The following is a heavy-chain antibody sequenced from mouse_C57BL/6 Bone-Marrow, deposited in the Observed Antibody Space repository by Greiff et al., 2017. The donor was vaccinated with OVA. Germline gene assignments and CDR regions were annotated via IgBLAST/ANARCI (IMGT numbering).Heavy chain of an antibody. CDR3: ARWLLYAMDY. Sequence: EVQRVESGGGLVKPGGSLKLYCAASGFTFSSYAMSWVRQTPEKRLEWVATISDGGSYTYYPDNVKGRFTISRDNAKNNLYLQMSHLKSEDTAMYYCARWLLYAMDYWGQGTSVTVSS. J-gene: IGHJ4*01. D-gene: IGHD2-3*01. V-gene: IGHV5-4*01. CDR2: ISDGGSYT. CDR1: GFTFSSYA.